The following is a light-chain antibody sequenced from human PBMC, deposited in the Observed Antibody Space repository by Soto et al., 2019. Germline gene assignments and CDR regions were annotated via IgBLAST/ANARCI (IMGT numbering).Light chain of an antibody. Sequence: QSVLTQPRSVSGSPGQYVTISCTGTSSDVGGHDYVSWYQQKPGKAPKLMISHGNNRPSGVPDRFFGSKSANTASLTISGLHADDEADYFCCSYAGSSTYVFGTGTKLTVL. J-gene: IGLJ1*01. CDR3: CSYAGSSTYV. CDR1: SSDVGGHDY. V-gene: IGLV2-11*01. CDR2: HGN.